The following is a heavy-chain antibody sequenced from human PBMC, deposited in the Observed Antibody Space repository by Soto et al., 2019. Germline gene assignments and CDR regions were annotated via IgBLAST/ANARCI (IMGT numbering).Heavy chain of an antibody. CDR2: IIPIFGTA. CDR1: GGTFSSYA. CDR3: ARDPLDYYYDSSGYYFLDY. Sequence: ASVKVSCKASGGTFSSYAISWVRQAPGQGLEWMGGIIPIFGTANYAQKFQGRVTITADESTSTAYMELSSLRSEDTAVYYCARDPLDYYYDSSGYYFLDYWGQGTLVTVS. V-gene: IGHV1-69*13. D-gene: IGHD3-22*01. J-gene: IGHJ4*02.